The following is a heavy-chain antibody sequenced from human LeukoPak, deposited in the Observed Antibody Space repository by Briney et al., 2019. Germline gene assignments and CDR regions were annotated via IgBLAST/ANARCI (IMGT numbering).Heavy chain of an antibody. Sequence: ASVKVSCKASGYTFTSYGISWVRQAPGQGLEWMGWISAYNGNTNYAQKFQGRVTMTEDTSTDTAYMELSSLRSEDTAVYYCATDRGYYDSSGYPRTHMDVWGKGTTVTVSS. CDR3: ATDRGYYDSSGYPRTHMDV. CDR2: ISAYNGNT. J-gene: IGHJ6*03. CDR1: GYTFTSYG. D-gene: IGHD3-22*01. V-gene: IGHV1-18*01.